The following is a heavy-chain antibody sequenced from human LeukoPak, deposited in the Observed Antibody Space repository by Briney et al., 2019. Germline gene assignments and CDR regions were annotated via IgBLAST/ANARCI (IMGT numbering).Heavy chain of an antibody. J-gene: IGHJ4*02. CDR2: ISSSGSTI. D-gene: IGHD3-10*01. CDR3: AREAVRFGESIDY. Sequence: GVSLRLSCAASGFTFSDYYMSWIRQAPGKGLEWVSYISSSGSTIYYADSVKGRFTISRDNAKNSLYLQMNSLRAEDTAVYYCAREAVRFGESIDYWGQGTLVTVSS. CDR1: GFTFSDYY. V-gene: IGHV3-11*01.